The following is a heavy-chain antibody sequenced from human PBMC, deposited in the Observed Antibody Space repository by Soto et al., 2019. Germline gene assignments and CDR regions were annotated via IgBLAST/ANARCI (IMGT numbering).Heavy chain of an antibody. D-gene: IGHD3-22*01. V-gene: IGHV5-51*01. CDR3: ARGHYDTTGYGAFDI. J-gene: IGHJ3*02. Sequence: GESLKISCKGSGYSFSSYWIGWVRQMPGKGLEWMGIIWPGDSETRYSPSFQGQVTISADKSISAAYLQWSSPEASDTAMHYCARGHYDTTGYGAFDIWGQGTMVTVS. CDR1: GYSFSSYW. CDR2: IWPGDSET.